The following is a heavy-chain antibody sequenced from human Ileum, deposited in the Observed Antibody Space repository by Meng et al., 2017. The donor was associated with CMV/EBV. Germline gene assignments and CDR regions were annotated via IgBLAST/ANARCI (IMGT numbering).Heavy chain of an antibody. CDR3: ARGSGWYDYYYGMDV. J-gene: IGHJ6*02. D-gene: IGHD6-19*01. Sequence: ASVKVSCKASGYTFTSYYMHWVRQAPGQGLEWMGIINPSGGSTSYAQKFQGRVTMTTDTSTSTAYMELRSLRSDDTAVYYCARGSGWYDYYYGMDVWGQGTTVTVSS. CDR2: INPSGGST. V-gene: IGHV1-46*01. CDR1: GYTFTSYY.